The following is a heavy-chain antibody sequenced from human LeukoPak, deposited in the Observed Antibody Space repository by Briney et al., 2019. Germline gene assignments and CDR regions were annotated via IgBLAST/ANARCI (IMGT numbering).Heavy chain of an antibody. CDR1: GGTFSSSA. CDR3: ARGGIAVSGGTSFYYHYGMDV. CDR2: IIPIFKTS. V-gene: IGHV1-69*13. J-gene: IGHJ6*02. D-gene: IGHD6-19*01. Sequence: ASVKVSCKASGGTFSSSAISWVRQAPGQGLEWMGGIIPIFKTSNYAQKFQGRVTITADESASAAYMELNSLRSDDTAVYYCARGGIAVSGGTSFYYHYGMDVWGQGTTVTVSS.